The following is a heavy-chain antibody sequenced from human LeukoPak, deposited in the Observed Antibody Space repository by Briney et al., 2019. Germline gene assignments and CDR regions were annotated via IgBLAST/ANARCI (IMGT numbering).Heavy chain of an antibody. V-gene: IGHV4-38-2*01. CDR1: GYSISSGYY. D-gene: IGHD2-15*01. Sequence: KSSETLSLTCAVSGYSISSGYYWGWTRQPPGKGLEWIGSINHSGSTDYNPSLKSRVTISADTSKNQFSLKLSSVTAADTAVYYCAAYCSGGSCYSDSDYWGQGTLVTVSS. CDR2: INHSGST. J-gene: IGHJ4*02. CDR3: AAYCSGGSCYSDSDY.